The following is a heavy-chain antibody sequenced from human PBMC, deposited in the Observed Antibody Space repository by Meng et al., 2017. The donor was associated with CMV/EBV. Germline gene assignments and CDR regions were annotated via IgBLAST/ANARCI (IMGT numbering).Heavy chain of an antibody. V-gene: IGHV4-61*01. D-gene: IGHD5-24*01. Sequence: SETLSLTCTVSGGSVSSGSYYWSWIRQPPWKGLEWIGYIYYSGSTNYNPSLKSRVTISVDTSKNQFSLKLSSVTAADTAVYYCARVEPGMATMQYYFDYWGQGTLVTVSS. CDR2: IYYSGST. J-gene: IGHJ4*02. CDR1: GGSVSSGSYY. CDR3: ARVEPGMATMQYYFDY.